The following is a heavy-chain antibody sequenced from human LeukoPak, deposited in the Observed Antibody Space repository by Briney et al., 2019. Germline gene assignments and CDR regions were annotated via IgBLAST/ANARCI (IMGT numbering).Heavy chain of an antibody. J-gene: IGHJ6*04. CDR2: ISSGSSYI. D-gene: IGHD3-10*02. CDR3: AELGITMIGGV. CDR1: GFTFNTYS. V-gene: IGHV3-21*01. Sequence: GGSLRLSCAASGFTFNTYSMNWVRQAPGKGLEWVSSISSGSSYIYYADSVKGRFTISRDNAENSLYLQMNSLRAEDTAVYYCAELGITMIGGVWGKGTTVTISS.